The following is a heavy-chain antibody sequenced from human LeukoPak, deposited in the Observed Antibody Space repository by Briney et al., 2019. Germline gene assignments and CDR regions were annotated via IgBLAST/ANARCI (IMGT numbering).Heavy chain of an antibody. D-gene: IGHD3-22*01. V-gene: IGHV4-34*01. J-gene: IGHJ4*02. CDR3: ARQGDYYDSSGYY. CDR2: INHSGST. Sequence: KPSETLSLTCAVYGGSFSGYYWSWIRQPPGKGLEWIGEINHSGSTNYNPSLKSRVTISVDTSKNQFSLKLSSVTAADTAVYYCARQGDYYDSSGYYWGQGTLVTVSS. CDR1: GGSFSGYY.